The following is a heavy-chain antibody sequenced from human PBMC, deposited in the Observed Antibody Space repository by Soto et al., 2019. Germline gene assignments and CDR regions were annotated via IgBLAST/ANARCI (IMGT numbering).Heavy chain of an antibody. CDR1: GFTFSSYA. CDR3: AKDPGYYSQGWFDP. V-gene: IGHV3-23*01. Sequence: LRLSCAASGFTFSSYAMSWVRQAPGKGLEWVSAISGSGGSTYYADSVKGRFTISRDNSKNTLYLQMNSLRAEDTAVYYCAKDPGYYSQGWFDPWGQGTLVTVSS. D-gene: IGHD3-10*01. J-gene: IGHJ5*02. CDR2: ISGSGGST.